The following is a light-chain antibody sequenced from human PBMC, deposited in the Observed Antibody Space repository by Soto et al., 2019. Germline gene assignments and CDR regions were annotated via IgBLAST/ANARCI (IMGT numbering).Light chain of an antibody. CDR3: QKYNSAPPLT. CDR2: AAS. CDR1: QGISNY. J-gene: IGKJ4*01. V-gene: IGKV1-27*01. Sequence: DIQMTQSPSSLSASVGDRVNITCRATQGISNYLAWYQQKQGKVPTLLIYAASTLQSGVPSRFSGSGSGTDFILTISSLQPDDVATYYCQKYNSAPPLTFGGGTKV.